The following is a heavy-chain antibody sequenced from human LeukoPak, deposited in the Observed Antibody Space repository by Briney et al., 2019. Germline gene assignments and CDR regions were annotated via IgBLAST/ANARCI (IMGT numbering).Heavy chain of an antibody. Sequence: SETLSLTCTXXGGSISSXXXXXXXXPXXXXXXXXGYIYNXGSTNYNPSXKSRXXISVDTXKRQISLRLTSVTAADTAVYYCARRVTTSGWYRDDYWGQGTLVTVSS. CDR2: IYNXGST. J-gene: IGHJ4*02. CDR1: GGSISSXX. V-gene: IGHV4-59*08. D-gene: IGHD6-19*01. CDR3: ARRVTTSGWYRDDY.